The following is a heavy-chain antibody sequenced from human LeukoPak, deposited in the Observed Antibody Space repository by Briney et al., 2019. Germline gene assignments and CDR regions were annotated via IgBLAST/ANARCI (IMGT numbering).Heavy chain of an antibody. CDR3: AREAGSSSSGGFDY. CDR2: INHSGST. D-gene: IGHD6-6*01. J-gene: IGHJ4*02. V-gene: IGHV4-34*01. CDR1: GGSFSGYY. Sequence: SETLSLTCAVYGGSFSGYYWSWIRQPPGKGLEWIGEINHSGSTNYNPSLKSRVTISVDTPKNQFSLKLSSVTAADTAVYYCAREAGSSSSGGFDYWGQGTLVTVSS.